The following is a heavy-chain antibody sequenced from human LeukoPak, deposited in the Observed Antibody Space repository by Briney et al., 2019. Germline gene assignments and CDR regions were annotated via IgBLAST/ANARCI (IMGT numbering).Heavy chain of an antibody. CDR1: GNTFTGYY. CDR3: AREWYDILTGSPGFDP. J-gene: IGHJ5*02. Sequence: ASVKVSCKASGNTFTGYYMHWVRQAPGQGLEWMGWINPNSGGTNYAQKFQGRVTMTRDTSISTAYMELSRLRSDDTAVYYCAREWYDILTGSPGFDPWGQGTLVTVSS. CDR2: INPNSGGT. V-gene: IGHV1-2*02. D-gene: IGHD3-9*01.